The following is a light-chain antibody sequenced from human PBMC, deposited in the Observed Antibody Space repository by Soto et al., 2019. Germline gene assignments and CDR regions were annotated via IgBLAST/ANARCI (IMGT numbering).Light chain of an antibody. CDR1: SSDVGGYNY. CDR3: SSYTGSTTLHYV. V-gene: IGLV2-14*01. CDR2: DVS. Sequence: QSALTQPASVSGSPGQSITISCTGTSSDVGGYNYVSWYQQHPGKAPKLLIYDVSNRPSGASNRFSGSKSGNTASLTIYGLQAEDEADYYCSSYTGSTTLHYVFGTGTKVTVL. J-gene: IGLJ1*01.